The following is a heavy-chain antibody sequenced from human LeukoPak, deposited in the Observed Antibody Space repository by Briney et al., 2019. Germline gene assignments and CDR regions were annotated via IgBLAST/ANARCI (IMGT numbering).Heavy chain of an antibody. Sequence: GASVKVSCTASGYTFTSYDFNWVRQATGQRPEWMGWMSPNSGDTGYAQKLQDRVTMPSTTSKSTAYMELSSLRSDDTAVYYCARGPPNWGYDYWGPGTLVTVSS. CDR3: ARGPPNWGYDY. D-gene: IGHD7-27*01. V-gene: IGHV1-8*01. J-gene: IGHJ4*02. CDR1: GYTFTSYD. CDR2: MSPNSGDT.